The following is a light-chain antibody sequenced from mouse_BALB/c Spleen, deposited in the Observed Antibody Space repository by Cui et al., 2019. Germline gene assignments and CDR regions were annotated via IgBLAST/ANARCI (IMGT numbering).Light chain of an antibody. CDR2: STS. Sequence: QIVLPQSLAIISAPLGEEITLTSNASSSVSYMHWYQQKSGTSPKLLIYSTSNLASGIPSRFSGSGSGTFYSLTISSVEAEDAADYYCQQWSSYPWTFGGGTKLEIK. V-gene: IGKV4-80*01. CDR1: SSVSY. CDR3: QQWSSYPWT. J-gene: IGKJ1*01.